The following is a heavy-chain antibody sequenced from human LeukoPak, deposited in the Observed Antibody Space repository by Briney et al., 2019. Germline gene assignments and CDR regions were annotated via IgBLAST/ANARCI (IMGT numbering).Heavy chain of an antibody. J-gene: IGHJ4*02. CDR3: AKTVSGSYSYQGGDY. CDR1: GFTFGSYA. CDR2: TSGSGENT. Sequence: GGSLRLSCAASGFTFGSYAMSWVRQAPGKGLEWLSATSGSGENTNYADSVKGRFTMSRDNSRNMLYLQMNSLRDEDTAKYYCAKTVSGSYSYQGGDYWGQGTLVTVSS. D-gene: IGHD3-16*02. V-gene: IGHV3-23*01.